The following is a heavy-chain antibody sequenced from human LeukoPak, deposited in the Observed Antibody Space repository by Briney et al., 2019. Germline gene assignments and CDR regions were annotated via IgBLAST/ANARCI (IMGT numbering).Heavy chain of an antibody. CDR2: FRCNSYEGPP. Sequence: PGRSVRLSCTASGLTQGVYAMSGVRQAPGKGVDGVGFFRCNSYEGPPEFAGSVKGRFTISRDDSKSIAYLQMNSLKTEDTAVYYCTRWNYYGSGSDHAFDIWGQGTMVTVAS. CDR1: GLTQGVYA. V-gene: IGHV3-49*04. CDR3: TRWNYYGSGSDHAFDI. D-gene: IGHD3-10*01. J-gene: IGHJ3*02.